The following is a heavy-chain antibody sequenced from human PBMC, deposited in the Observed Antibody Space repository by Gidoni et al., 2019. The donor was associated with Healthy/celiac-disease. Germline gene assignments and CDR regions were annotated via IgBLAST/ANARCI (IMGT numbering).Heavy chain of an antibody. D-gene: IGHD6-6*01. CDR1: AGTFSSYA. CDR3: AGASARSRPLWNY. V-gene: IGHV1-69*01. J-gene: IGHJ4*02. Sequence: QLQLVQSGAAVKKPGSSVKVSCKASAGTFSSYAISWVRQAPGQGLEWMGGIIPIFGTANYAQKFQGRVTITADESTSTADMELSSLRSEDTAVYYCAGASARSRPLWNYWGQGALVTVSS. CDR2: IIPIFGTA.